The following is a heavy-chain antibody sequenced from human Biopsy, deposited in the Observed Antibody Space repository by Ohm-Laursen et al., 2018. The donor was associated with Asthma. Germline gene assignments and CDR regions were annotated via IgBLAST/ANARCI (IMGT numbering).Heavy chain of an antibody. J-gene: IGHJ5*02. Sequence: TTQTLTLTSTFSGFSLSTRGVGAGWIRQPPGKAQEWLALNYWYVFILFSPSLKSRLTITKDTSKNQVVLTMTNMDPVEPATYYCAHQYSSLRGCAFDPWGQGTLVTVSS. CDR2: NYWYVFI. CDR1: GFSLSTRGVG. D-gene: IGHD6-6*01. CDR3: AHQYSSLRGCAFDP. V-gene: IGHV2-5*01.